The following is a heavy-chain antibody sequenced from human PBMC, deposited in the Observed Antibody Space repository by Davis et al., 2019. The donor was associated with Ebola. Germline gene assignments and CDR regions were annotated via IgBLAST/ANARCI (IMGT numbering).Heavy chain of an antibody. CDR2: IIPIFGIA. V-gene: IGHV1-69*10. CDR3: ARGHCSSTSCYYYGMDV. Sequence: SVKVSCKASGYTFTSYGISWVRQAPGQGLEWMGGIIPIFGIANYAQKFQGRVTITADKSTSTAYMELSSLRSEDTALYYCARGHCSSTSCYYYGMDVWGQGTTVTVSS. CDR1: GYTFTSYG. D-gene: IGHD2-2*01. J-gene: IGHJ6*02.